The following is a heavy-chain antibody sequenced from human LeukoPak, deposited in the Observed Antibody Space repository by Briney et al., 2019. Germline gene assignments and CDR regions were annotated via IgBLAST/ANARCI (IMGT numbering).Heavy chain of an antibody. CDR2: ISSNGGST. D-gene: IGHD4-23*01. J-gene: IGHJ4*02. CDR3: ARGSARTTVVREFDY. V-gene: IGHV3-64*01. CDR1: GFTFSSYA. Sequence: GGSLRLSCAASGFTFSSYAMHWVRQAPGKGLEYVSAISSNGGSTYYANSVKGRFTISRDNAKNSLYLQMNSLRAEDTAVYYCARGSARTTVVREFDYWGQGTLVTVSS.